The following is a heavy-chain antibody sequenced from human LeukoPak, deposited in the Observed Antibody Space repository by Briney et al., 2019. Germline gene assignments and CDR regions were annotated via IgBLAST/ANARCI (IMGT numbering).Heavy chain of an antibody. Sequence: GGSLRLSCAASGFTFSSNWMHWVRQGPGKGLVWVSRINSDGSSTTYADSVKGRFTISRDNAKSTVYLQMNSLRADDTAVYYCGSSTVWYYYYYMGVWGKGTTVTVSS. J-gene: IGHJ6*03. CDR3: GSSTVWYYYYYMGV. V-gene: IGHV3-74*03. D-gene: IGHD5/OR15-5a*01. CDR1: GFTFSSNW. CDR2: INSDGSST.